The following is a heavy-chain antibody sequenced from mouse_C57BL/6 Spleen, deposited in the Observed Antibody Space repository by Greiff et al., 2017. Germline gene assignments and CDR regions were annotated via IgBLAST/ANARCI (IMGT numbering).Heavy chain of an antibody. D-gene: IGHD3-2*02. CDR1: GYTFTSYW. J-gene: IGHJ2*01. CDR2: IYPGSGST. Sequence: QVQLQQPGAELVKPGASVKMSCKASGYTFTSYWITWVKQRPGQGLEWIGDIYPGSGSTNYNEKFKSKATLTVDTSSSTAYMQLSSLTSEDSAVYYGARWGSGYPYFDYWGQGTTLTVSS. V-gene: IGHV1-55*01. CDR3: ARWGSGYPYFDY.